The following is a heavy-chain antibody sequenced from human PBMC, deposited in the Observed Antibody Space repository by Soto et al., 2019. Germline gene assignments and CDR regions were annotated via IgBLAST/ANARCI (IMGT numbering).Heavy chain of an antibody. Sequence: QVQLVESGGGVVQPGRSLRLSCAASGFTFSSYGMHWVRQAPGRGLEWVAVIWYDGSKKYYGDSVKGRFTVSRDNSKNTLYLQMNSMRVEDMAVYYCARLNGYRGYGGDYWGQGTLVTVSS. D-gene: IGHD5-12*01. CDR2: IWYDGSKK. V-gene: IGHV3-33*01. CDR3: ARLNGYRGYGGDY. J-gene: IGHJ4*02. CDR1: GFTFSSYG.